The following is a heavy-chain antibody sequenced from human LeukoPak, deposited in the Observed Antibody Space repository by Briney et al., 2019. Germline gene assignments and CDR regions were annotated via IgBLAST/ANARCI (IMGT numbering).Heavy chain of an antibody. D-gene: IGHD2-2*01. V-gene: IGHV3-23*01. CDR2: ISSSGDTT. J-gene: IGHJ4*02. CDR3: ARDQGPDYAPLGSATQFY. Sequence: KAGGSLRLSCAASRFTFSNYAMSWVRQTPGKGLEWVSSISSSGDTTYYADSVKGRVTISRDTSKNTLFLQLSNLRAEDTAVYYCARDQGPDYAPLGSATQFYWGQGTLVAVSS. CDR1: RFTFSNYA.